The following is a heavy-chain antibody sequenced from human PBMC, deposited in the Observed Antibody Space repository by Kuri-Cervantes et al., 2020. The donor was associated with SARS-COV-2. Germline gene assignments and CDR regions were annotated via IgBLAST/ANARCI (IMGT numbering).Heavy chain of an antibody. D-gene: IGHD6-19*01. V-gene: IGHV3-7*01. J-gene: IGHJ3*02. CDR3: AREQWLKLDAFDI. Sequence: GGSLRLSCAASGFSFSMYWMSWVRQAPGKGLEWVANIKKDGSEKYYVDSVKGRFTISRDNAKNSLYLQMNSLRAEDTAVYYCAREQWLKLDAFDIWGQGTMVTVSS. CDR2: IKKDGSEK. CDR1: GFSFSMYW.